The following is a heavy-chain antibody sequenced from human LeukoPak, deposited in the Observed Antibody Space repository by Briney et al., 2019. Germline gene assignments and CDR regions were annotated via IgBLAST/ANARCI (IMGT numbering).Heavy chain of an antibody. J-gene: IGHJ5*02. V-gene: IGHV4-59*08. Sequence: SETLSLTCTVSGGSISRYYWSWIRQPPGKGLEWIGYIYYSGSTNYNPSLKSRVTISVDTSKNQFSLKLSSVTAADTAVYYCARHGTYYDILTGYHPLNWFDPWGQGTLVTVSS. CDR2: IYYSGST. CDR3: ARHGTYYDILTGYHPLNWFDP. CDR1: GGSISRYY. D-gene: IGHD3-9*01.